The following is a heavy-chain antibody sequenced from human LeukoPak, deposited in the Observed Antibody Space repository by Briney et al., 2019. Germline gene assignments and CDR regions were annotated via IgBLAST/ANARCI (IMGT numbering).Heavy chain of an antibody. V-gene: IGHV5-51*01. D-gene: IGHD5-24*01. CDR2: IYPGDSVT. CDR3: ARRGDGYNLNFDY. J-gene: IGHJ4*02. Sequence: GESLKISCKGTGYTFTSYWIGWVRQMPGKGLEWMGIIYPGDSVTRYSPSFQGQVTISADKSISTAYPQWSSLKASDTATYYCARRGDGYNLNFDYWGQGTLVTVSS. CDR1: GYTFTSYW.